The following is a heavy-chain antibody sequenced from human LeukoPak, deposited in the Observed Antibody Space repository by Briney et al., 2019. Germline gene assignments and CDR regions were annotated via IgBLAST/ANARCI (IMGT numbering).Heavy chain of an antibody. CDR1: GFTFDDYG. CDR3: VRGGAGATASDVFDI. CDR2: INWNGGST. D-gene: IGHD5-12*01. J-gene: IGHJ3*02. Sequence: GGSLRLSCAASGFTFDDYGMSWVRQAPGKGLEWVSGINWNGGSTGYADSVKGRFTISRDNAKNSLFLQMNSLRVEDTAIYYCVRGGAGATASDVFDIWGQGTMVTVSS. V-gene: IGHV3-20*04.